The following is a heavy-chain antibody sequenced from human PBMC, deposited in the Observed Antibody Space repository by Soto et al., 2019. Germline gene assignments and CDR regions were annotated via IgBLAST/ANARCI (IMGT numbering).Heavy chain of an antibody. D-gene: IGHD3-16*02. Sequence: GGSLRLSCAASGFTFSSYAMHWVRQAPGKGLEWVAVISYDGSNKYYADSVKGRFTISRDNSKNTLYLQMNSLRAEDTAVYYCARTRNGIMITFGGVIVTSFDYWGQGTLVTVSS. J-gene: IGHJ4*02. V-gene: IGHV3-30-3*01. CDR3: ARTRNGIMITFGGVIVTSFDY. CDR2: ISYDGSNK. CDR1: GFTFSSYA.